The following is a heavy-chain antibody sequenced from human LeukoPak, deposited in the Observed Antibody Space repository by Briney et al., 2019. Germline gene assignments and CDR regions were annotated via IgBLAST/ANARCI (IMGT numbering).Heavy chain of an antibody. CDR2: IIPIFGTA. D-gene: IGHD3-3*01. J-gene: IGHJ6*03. Sequence: ASVKVSCKASGFTFTNYFMHWVRQAPGQGLEWMGGIIPIFGTANYAQKFQGRVTITADKSTSTAYMELSSLRSEDTAVYYCARGPILRFLEWSQRYYYYMDVWGKGTTVTVSS. CDR1: GFTFTNYF. CDR3: ARGPILRFLEWSQRYYYYMDV. V-gene: IGHV1-69*06.